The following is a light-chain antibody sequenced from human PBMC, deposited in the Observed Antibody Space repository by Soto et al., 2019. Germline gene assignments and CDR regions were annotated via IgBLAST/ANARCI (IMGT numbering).Light chain of an antibody. CDR2: VSS. J-gene: IGKJ4*02. V-gene: IGKV3-15*01. Sequence: EIVMTPSPATLSVSPGERATLSGRDSQSVSSNVGWYQQKPGQPPNLLIDVSSTRATGIPARFSSSGCGTEFTITIISLQYEDFAVYYCQQYNVWPLTFGGGTKVEFK. CDR3: QQYNVWPLT. CDR1: QSVSSN.